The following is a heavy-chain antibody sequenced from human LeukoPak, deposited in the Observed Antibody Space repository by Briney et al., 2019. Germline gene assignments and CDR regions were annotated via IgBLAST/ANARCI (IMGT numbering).Heavy chain of an antibody. CDR2: IIPIFGTA. V-gene: IGHV1-69*13. Sequence: SVKVSCKASGGTFSSYAISWVRQAPGQGLEWMGGIIPIFGTANYAQKFQGRVTTTADESTSTAYMELSSLRSEDTAVYYCARDHCSSTSCYSYYYYYYMDVWGKGTTVTVSS. J-gene: IGHJ6*03. CDR3: ARDHCSSTSCYSYYYYYYMDV. D-gene: IGHD2-2*02. CDR1: GGTFSSYA.